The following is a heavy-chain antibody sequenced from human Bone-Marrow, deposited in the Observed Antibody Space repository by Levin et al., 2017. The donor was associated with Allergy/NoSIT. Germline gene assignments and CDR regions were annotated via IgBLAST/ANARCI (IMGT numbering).Heavy chain of an antibody. CDR3: AREDSSGYDADRYYNFGLDV. CDR1: GGSISSDY. V-gene: IGHV4-59*01. D-gene: IGHD3-22*01. CDR2: INYSGYS. J-gene: IGHJ6*02. Sequence: SRTLSLTCSVSGGSISSDYWSWVRQTPGKGLEWIGHINYSGYSNYNPSLKSRVTIAVDTSTNQVSLRLRSVTAADTGVYFCAREDSSGYDADRYYNFGLDVWGQGTTVIVS.